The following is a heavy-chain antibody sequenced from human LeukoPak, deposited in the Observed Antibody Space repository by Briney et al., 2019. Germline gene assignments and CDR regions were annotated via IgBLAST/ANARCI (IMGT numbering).Heavy chain of an antibody. CDR1: GGSFSGYY. D-gene: IGHD6-13*01. V-gene: IGHV4-34*01. CDR2: INHSGST. J-gene: IGHJ6*03. Sequence: SETLSLTCAVYGGSFSGYYWSWIRQPPGKGLEWIGEINHSGSTNYNPSLKSRVTISVDTSKNQFSLKLSSVTAADTAVYYCARHLYSSSWYRREYYYYMDVWGKGTTVTISS. CDR3: ARHLYSSSWYRREYYYYMDV.